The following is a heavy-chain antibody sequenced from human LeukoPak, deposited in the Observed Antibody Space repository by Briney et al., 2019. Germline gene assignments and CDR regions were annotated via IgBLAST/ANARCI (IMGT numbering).Heavy chain of an antibody. CDR3: ARDSYSGRGLYYFDY. CDR2: ISSSSSYI. V-gene: IGHV3-21*01. D-gene: IGHD1-26*01. Sequence: GGSLRLSCAASGFTFSSYSMNWVRQAPGKGLEWVSSISSSSSYICYADSVKGRFTISRDNAKNSLYLQMNSLRAEDTAVYYCARDSYSGRGLYYFDYWGQGTLVTVSS. CDR1: GFTFSSYS. J-gene: IGHJ4*02.